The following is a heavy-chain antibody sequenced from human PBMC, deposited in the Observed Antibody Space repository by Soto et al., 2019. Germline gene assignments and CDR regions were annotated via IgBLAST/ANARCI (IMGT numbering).Heavy chain of an antibody. Sequence: GGFLRLSCAASGFTFSSYGMHWVRQAPGKGLEWVAVIWYDGSNKYYADSVKGRFTISRDNSKNTLYLQMNSLRAEDTAVYYCARDRTNYSSSWLDWYFDLWGRGTLVTVSS. CDR1: GFTFSSYG. CDR3: ARDRTNYSSSWLDWYFDL. CDR2: IWYDGSNK. D-gene: IGHD6-13*01. J-gene: IGHJ2*01. V-gene: IGHV3-33*01.